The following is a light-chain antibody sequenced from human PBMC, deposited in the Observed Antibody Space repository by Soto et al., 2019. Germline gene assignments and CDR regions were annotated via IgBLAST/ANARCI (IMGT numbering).Light chain of an antibody. V-gene: IGKV1-9*01. CDR2: AAS. CDR1: GISSY. CDR3: QHYNNWPRT. Sequence: DIQLTQSPSFLSASVGDRVTITCQGISSYLAWYQQKPGKAPKLLIYAASTLQSGVPSRFSGSGSGTEFTLTISSLQSEDFAVYYCQHYNNWPRTFGQGTKVEIK. J-gene: IGKJ1*01.